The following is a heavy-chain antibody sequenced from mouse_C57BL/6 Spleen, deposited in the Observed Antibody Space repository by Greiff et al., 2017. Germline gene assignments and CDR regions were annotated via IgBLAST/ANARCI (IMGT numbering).Heavy chain of an antibody. CDR2: ISSGSSTI. J-gene: IGHJ3*01. V-gene: IGHV5-17*01. Sequence: EVKLQESGGGLVKPGGSLKLSCAASGFTFSDYGMHWVRQAPETGLEWVAYISSGSSTIYYADTVKGRFTISRDNAKNTLFLQMTSLRSEDTAMYYCARLGSSSVAYWGQGTLVTVSA. CDR1: GFTFSDYG. D-gene: IGHD1-1*01. CDR3: ARLGSSSVAY.